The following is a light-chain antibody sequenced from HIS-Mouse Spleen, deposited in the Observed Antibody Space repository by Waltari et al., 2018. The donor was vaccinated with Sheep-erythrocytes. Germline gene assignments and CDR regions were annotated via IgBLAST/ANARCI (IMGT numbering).Light chain of an antibody. J-gene: IGLJ3*02. CDR1: SSHGGSYNL. CDR2: EGS. Sequence: QSALTQPASVSGSPGQSITISCTGTSSHGGSYNLVPWYHQHPGKAPKLMIYEGSKRPSGVSNRFSGSKSGNTASLTISGLQAEDEADYYCCSYAGSSTPWVFGGGTKLTVL. V-gene: IGLV2-23*01. CDR3: CSYAGSSTPWV.